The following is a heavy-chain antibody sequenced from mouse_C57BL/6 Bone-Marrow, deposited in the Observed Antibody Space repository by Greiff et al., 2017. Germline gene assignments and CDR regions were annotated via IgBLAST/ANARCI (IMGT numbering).Heavy chain of an antibody. V-gene: IGHV1-55*01. CDR3: AREASTVVAPFAY. Sequence: QVQLQQPGAELVKPGASVKMSCKASGYTFTSYWITWVKQRPGQGLEWIGDIYPGSGSTNYNEKFKSKATLTVDTSSSTAYMQLSSLTSEDSAVYYCAREASTVVAPFAYWGQGTLVTVSA. D-gene: IGHD1-1*01. J-gene: IGHJ3*01. CDR2: IYPGSGST. CDR1: GYTFTSYW.